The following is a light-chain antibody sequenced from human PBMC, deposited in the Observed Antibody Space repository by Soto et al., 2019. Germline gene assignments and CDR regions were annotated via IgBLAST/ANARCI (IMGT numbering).Light chain of an antibody. J-gene: IGLJ1*01. CDR1: ISNIGSKT. V-gene: IGLV1-44*01. CDR3: AAWDDSLSGYV. CDR2: SDD. Sequence: QSVLTQPPSASGTPGQGVTISCSGSISNIGSKTVKWYQQLPGRAPQLLIYSDDQRPSGVPDRFSGSKSGTSASLAISGLQAEDEADYYWAAWDDSLSGYVFGTGTKLTVL.